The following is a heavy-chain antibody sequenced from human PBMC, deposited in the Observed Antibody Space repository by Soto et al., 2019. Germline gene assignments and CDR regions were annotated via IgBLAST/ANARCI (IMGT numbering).Heavy chain of an antibody. J-gene: IGHJ4*02. CDR3: AKDSDSMITFGGVIAISYYFDY. CDR1: GFTFSSYG. V-gene: IGHV3-30*18. D-gene: IGHD3-16*02. CDR2: ISYDGSNK. Sequence: GGSLRLSCAASGFTFSSYGMHWVRQAPGKGLEWVAVISYDGSNKYYADSVKGRFTISRDNSKNTLYLQMNSLRAEDTAVYYCAKDSDSMITFGGVIAISYYFDYWGQGTLVTVSS.